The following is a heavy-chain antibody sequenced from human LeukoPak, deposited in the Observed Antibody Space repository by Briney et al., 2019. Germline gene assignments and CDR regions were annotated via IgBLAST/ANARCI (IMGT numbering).Heavy chain of an antibody. CDR2: INHSGST. CDR3: ARGRRGPRYMDA. V-gene: IGHV4-34*01. CDR1: GGSFSGYY. D-gene: IGHD3-10*01. J-gene: IGHJ6*03. Sequence: SETLSLTCAVYGGSFSGYYWSWIRQPPGKGLEWIGEINHSGSTNYNPSLKSRVTISVDTSKNQFSLKLSSVTAADTAVYYCARGRRGPRYMDAWGKGTTVTVSS.